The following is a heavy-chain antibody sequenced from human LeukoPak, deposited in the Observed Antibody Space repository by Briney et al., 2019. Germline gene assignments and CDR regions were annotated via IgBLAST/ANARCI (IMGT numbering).Heavy chain of an antibody. Sequence: ASVKVSCKASGYTFTKYGINWVRHVPGQGLEWMGWISANNGHTNYAQNFQGRVTVTTDTSTSTACMELRSLTSDDTAVYYCARDYRYYYGSGKYFPFDYWGQGTLVTVSS. V-gene: IGHV1-18*01. D-gene: IGHD3-10*01. J-gene: IGHJ4*02. CDR3: ARDYRYYYGSGKYFPFDY. CDR1: GYTFTKYG. CDR2: ISANNGHT.